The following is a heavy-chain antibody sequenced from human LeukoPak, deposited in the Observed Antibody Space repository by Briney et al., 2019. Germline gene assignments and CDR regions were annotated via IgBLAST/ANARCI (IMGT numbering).Heavy chain of an antibody. D-gene: IGHD1-26*01. J-gene: IGHJ3*02. CDR2: VYTSGST. Sequence: PSETLSLTCTVSGGSMSSYYWSWIRQTAGKGLEWIGRVYTSGSTNYNPSLKSRVTMSVDTSKNQFSLNLSSVTAADTAVYYCARANWEVLRNASDIWGQGTMVTVSS. V-gene: IGHV4-4*07. CDR3: ARANWEVLRNASDI. CDR1: GGSMSSYY.